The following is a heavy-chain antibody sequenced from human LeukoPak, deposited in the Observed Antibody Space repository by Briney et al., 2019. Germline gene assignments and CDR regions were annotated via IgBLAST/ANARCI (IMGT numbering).Heavy chain of an antibody. J-gene: IGHJ4*02. Sequence: GGSLRLSCAASGFTFSSYWMSWVRQAPGKGLEWVANIKQDGSEKYYVDSVKGRFTISRDNAKDSLYLQMNSLRAEDTAVYYCARGGGGIAAAFDYWGQGTLVTVSS. CDR1: GFTFSSYW. V-gene: IGHV3-7*01. CDR3: ARGGGGIAAAFDY. CDR2: IKQDGSEK. D-gene: IGHD6-13*01.